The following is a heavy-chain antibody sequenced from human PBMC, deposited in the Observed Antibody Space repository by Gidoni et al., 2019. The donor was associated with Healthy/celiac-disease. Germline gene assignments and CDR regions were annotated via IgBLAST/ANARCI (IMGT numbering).Heavy chain of an antibody. Sequence: QMQRQQWGAVLLKPSATLSLTCAVYGGSFSGYYWSWIRQTPGKGLEWIGEINHSGSTNYNPSLKSRVTISVDTSKQQFSLKLSSVTAADTAVYYCARAQYSGSPFDYWGQGTLVTVSS. CDR3: ARAQYSGSPFDY. CDR1: GGSFSGYY. CDR2: INHSGST. J-gene: IGHJ4*02. D-gene: IGHD1-26*01. V-gene: IGHV4-34*01.